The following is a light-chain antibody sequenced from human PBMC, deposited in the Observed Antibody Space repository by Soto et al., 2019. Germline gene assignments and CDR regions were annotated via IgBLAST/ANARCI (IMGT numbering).Light chain of an antibody. V-gene: IGKV3-20*01. Sequence: EIVLTQSPGTLSLSPVERATLSCRASQSVSNSYLAWYQQKPGQAPRLLIYVASSRATGIPDRFSGSGSGTDFTLTISRLEPEDFAVYYCQQYGSSPTTFGQGTKVDIK. J-gene: IGKJ1*01. CDR1: QSVSNSY. CDR2: VAS. CDR3: QQYGSSPTT.